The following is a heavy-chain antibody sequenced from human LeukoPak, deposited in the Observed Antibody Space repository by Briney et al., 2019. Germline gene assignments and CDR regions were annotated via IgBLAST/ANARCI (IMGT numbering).Heavy chain of an antibody. Sequence: SETLSLTCSVSGGSISGYKWTWIRQPPGTGPEWIGYIYDTGSTNYNSSLRSRVTISVDTSRSQFSLKLHSVTAADTAVYYCARFWSGFDYWGQGALVTVSS. CDR2: IYDTGST. J-gene: IGHJ4*02. CDR3: ARFWSGFDY. V-gene: IGHV4-59*01. D-gene: IGHD3-3*01. CDR1: GGSISGYK.